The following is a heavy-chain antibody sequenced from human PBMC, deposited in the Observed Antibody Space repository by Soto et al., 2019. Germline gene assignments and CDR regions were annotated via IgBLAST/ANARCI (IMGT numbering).Heavy chain of an antibody. CDR1: GFTFSSYS. CDR2: ISSSSSTI. Sequence: PGGSLRLSCAASGFTFSSYSMNWVHQAPGKGLEWVSYISSSSSTIYYADSVKGRFTISRDNAKNSLYLQMNSLRAEDTAVYYCARANYYGSPGDFDYWGQGTLVTVSS. D-gene: IGHD3-10*01. V-gene: IGHV3-48*01. J-gene: IGHJ4*02. CDR3: ARANYYGSPGDFDY.